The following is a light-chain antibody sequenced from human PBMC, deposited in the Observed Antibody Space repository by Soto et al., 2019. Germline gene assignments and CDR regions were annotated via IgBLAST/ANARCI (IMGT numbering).Light chain of an antibody. V-gene: IGKV3D-20*01. Sequence: EIVLTQSPATLSLSPGERATLSCGASQSVSSSYLAWYQQKPGLAPRLLIYDASSRATGIPDRFSGSGSGTDFTLTISRLEPEDFSVYSCQKYGSSLWMLGQVTMLDVK. CDR1: QSVSSSY. CDR2: DAS. CDR3: QKYGSSLWM. J-gene: IGKJ1*01.